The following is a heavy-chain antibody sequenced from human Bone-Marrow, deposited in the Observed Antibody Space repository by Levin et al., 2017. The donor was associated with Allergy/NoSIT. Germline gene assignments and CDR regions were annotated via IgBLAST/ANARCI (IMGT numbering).Heavy chain of an antibody. CDR3: ARRSSWYGY. Sequence: SQTLSLTCAVSGYSISSGYYWGWIRQPPGKGLEWIGSIYHSGSTYYNPSLKSRVTISVDTSKNQFSLKLSSVTAADTAVYYCARRSSWYGYWGQGTLVTVSS. CDR2: IYHSGST. D-gene: IGHD6-13*01. CDR1: GYSISSGYY. J-gene: IGHJ4*02. V-gene: IGHV4-38-2*01.